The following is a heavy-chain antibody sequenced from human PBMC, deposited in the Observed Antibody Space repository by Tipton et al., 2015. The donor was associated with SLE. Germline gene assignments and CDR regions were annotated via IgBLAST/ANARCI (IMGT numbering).Heavy chain of an antibody. CDR3: ARESSYIDWLTEGSYSYYYMDV. V-gene: IGHV4-61*02. J-gene: IGHJ6*03. D-gene: IGHD3-9*01. CDR1: GGSISSDRYH. Sequence: TLSLTCTVSGGSISSDRYHWSWIRQPVGKGLEWIGRMYNSGSTKYNPSLESRATMSVDTSKKQLSLQLSSVTAADSAVYHCARESSYIDWLTEGSYSYYYMDVWGKGTTVTVSS. CDR2: MYNSGST.